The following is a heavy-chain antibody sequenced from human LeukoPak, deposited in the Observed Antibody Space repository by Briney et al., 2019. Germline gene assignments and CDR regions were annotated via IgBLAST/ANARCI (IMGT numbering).Heavy chain of an antibody. D-gene: IGHD3-3*01. J-gene: IGHJ4*02. Sequence: SETLSLTCTVSGGSISSNSYYWGWIRQPPGKGLEWIGSIYDSGSTYYNPSLKSRVTISVDTSKNQFSLRLSSVTAADTAVYYCARHLSPDFWSGYYTVAYYFDYWGQGTLVTVSS. CDR2: IYDSGST. CDR1: GGSISSNSYY. V-gene: IGHV4-39*01. CDR3: ARHLSPDFWSGYYTVAYYFDY.